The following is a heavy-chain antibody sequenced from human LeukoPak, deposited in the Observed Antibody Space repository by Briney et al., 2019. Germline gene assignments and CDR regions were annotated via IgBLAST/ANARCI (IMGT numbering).Heavy chain of an antibody. Sequence: GGSLRLSCAGSGFMFSNYWMTWVRQAPGKGLEWVANIKQDGSEKYYVDSVKGRFTISRDNAKNSLYLQMNSLRAEDTAVYYCSREGDTYYYVAYWGQGTLFTVSS. V-gene: IGHV3-7*01. CDR1: GFMFSNYW. CDR2: IKQDGSEK. J-gene: IGHJ4*02. CDR3: SREGDTYYYVAY. D-gene: IGHD2-21*02.